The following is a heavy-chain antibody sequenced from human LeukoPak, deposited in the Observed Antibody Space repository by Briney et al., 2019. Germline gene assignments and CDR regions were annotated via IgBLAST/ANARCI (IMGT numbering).Heavy chain of an antibody. J-gene: IGHJ4*02. CDR1: RFTFSTYW. Sequence: PGGSLRLSCAASRFTFSTYWMHWVRQAPGKGLVWVSRINSDGSSTGYADSVKGRFTISRDNAKNTLYLQMNSLRVEDAAVYYRARGSGYSYGFTGRERTKSRLDYWGQGTLVTVSS. V-gene: IGHV3-74*01. D-gene: IGHD5-18*01. CDR2: INSDGSST. CDR3: ARGSGYSYGFTGRERTKSRLDY.